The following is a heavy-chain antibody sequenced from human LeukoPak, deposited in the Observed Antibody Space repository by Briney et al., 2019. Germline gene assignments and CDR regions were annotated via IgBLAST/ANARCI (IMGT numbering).Heavy chain of an antibody. Sequence: SETLSLTCTVSGVSISSGGYYWSWIRQHPGKGLEWIGSIYYSGSTNYNPSLQGRVTISLDTSRNQFSLKLSSVTAADTAVYYCARGDSSGYSLWYFDLWGRGTLVTVSS. J-gene: IGHJ2*01. D-gene: IGHD3-22*01. CDR2: IYYSGST. CDR3: ARGDSSGYSLWYFDL. V-gene: IGHV4-31*03. CDR1: GVSISSGGYY.